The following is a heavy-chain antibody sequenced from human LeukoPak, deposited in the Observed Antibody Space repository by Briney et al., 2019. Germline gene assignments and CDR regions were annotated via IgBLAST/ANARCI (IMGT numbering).Heavy chain of an antibody. CDR3: ARDRDDDSSGSIDDAFDI. J-gene: IGHJ3*02. CDR2: ISRSGSTI. Sequence: GGSLRLPCAASGFIFRNYNINWVRQAPGKGLEWVSYISRSGSTIYYADSVKGRFTISRDNAKNSLYLQMNSLRAEDTAVYYCARDRDDDSSGSIDDAFDIWGQGTMVTVSS. V-gene: IGHV3-48*04. CDR1: GFIFRNYN. D-gene: IGHD3-22*01.